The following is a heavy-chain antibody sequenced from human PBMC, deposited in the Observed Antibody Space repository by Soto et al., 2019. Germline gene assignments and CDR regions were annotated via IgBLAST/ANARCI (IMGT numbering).Heavy chain of an antibody. CDR3: AKDFTPDGYWDFDY. J-gene: IGHJ4*02. Sequence: PSETLRLSCAASGFTFSTYTMSWVRQAPGKGLEWVSSVLQTGSTTYYADSVKGRFTISRDNSKNTLYLQMSNLRAEDTAVYYCAKDFTPDGYWDFDYWGQGTLVTVSS. D-gene: IGHD4-17*01. CDR2: VLQTGSTT. V-gene: IGHV3-23*01. CDR1: GFTFSTYT.